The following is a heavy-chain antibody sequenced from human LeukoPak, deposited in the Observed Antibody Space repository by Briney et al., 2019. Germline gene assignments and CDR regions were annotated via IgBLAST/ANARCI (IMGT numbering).Heavy chain of an antibody. J-gene: IGHJ4*02. V-gene: IGHV3-30*04. Sequence: PGRSLRLSCAASGFTFSSYAMHCVRQAPGKGLEWVAVISYDGSNKYYASAVKCRFTISRENSKNTLYLQMNSLRAEDTAVYYCARDRGRQLWPTYYFDYWGQGTLVTVSS. CDR3: ARDRGRQLWPTYYFDY. CDR2: ISYDGSNK. CDR1: GFTFSSYA. D-gene: IGHD5-18*01.